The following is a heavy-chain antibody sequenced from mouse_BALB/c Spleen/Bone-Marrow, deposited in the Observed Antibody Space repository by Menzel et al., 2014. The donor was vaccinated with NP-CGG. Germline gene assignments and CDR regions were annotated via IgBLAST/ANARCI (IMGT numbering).Heavy chain of an antibody. J-gene: IGHJ4*01. CDR3: ARNPRWLLAMDY. V-gene: IGHV7-1*02. CDR2: SRNKANVYTT. D-gene: IGHD2-3*01. Sequence: EVKLMESGGGLVQPGGSLILSCATSGFTFSDFYMEWVRQPPGKRLEWIAPSRNKANVYTTEYSASVKGRFIVSRDTSQSILYLQMNALRAEDTAIYYCARNPRWLLAMDYWGQGTSVTVSS. CDR1: GFTFSDFY.